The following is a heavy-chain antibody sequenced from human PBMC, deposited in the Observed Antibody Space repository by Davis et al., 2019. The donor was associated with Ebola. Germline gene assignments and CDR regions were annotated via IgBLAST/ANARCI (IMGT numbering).Heavy chain of an antibody. J-gene: IGHJ6*02. CDR2: ISAYNGNT. CDR1: GYTFTSYG. CDR3: ASPYYGSGSPRRYGMDV. V-gene: IGHV1-18*01. D-gene: IGHD3-10*01. Sequence: ASVKVSCKASGYTFTSYGISWVRQAPGQGLEWMGWISAYNGNTNYAQKFQGRVTITADKSTSTAYMELSSLRSEDTAVYYCASPYYGSGSPRRYGMDVWGQGTTVTVSS.